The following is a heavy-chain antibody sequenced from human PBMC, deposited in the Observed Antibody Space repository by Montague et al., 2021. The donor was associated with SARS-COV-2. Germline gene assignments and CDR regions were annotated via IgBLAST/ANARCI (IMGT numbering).Heavy chain of an antibody. CDR3: ARDRPESWRISPGLAGLFATLVHSASGMDV. J-gene: IGHJ6*02. Sequence: TLSLTCTVSGDSMTSGSHFWTWIRQPAGKGLDWIGHIQTSGTSNYSPSLRDRVTFSIDTSKNQFSLQLRSVTAADTAIYYCARDRPESWRISPGLAGLFATLVHSASGMDVWGRGTTVIVS. V-gene: IGHV4-61*09. D-gene: IGHD3-22*01. CDR1: GDSMTSGSHF. CDR2: IQTSGTS.